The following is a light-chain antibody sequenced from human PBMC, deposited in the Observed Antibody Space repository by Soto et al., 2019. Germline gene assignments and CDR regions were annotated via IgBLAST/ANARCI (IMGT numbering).Light chain of an antibody. CDR3: QQYSNWPPLT. J-gene: IGKJ4*01. Sequence: EVVMTQSPATLSVSPGERATLSCRASHSVTSNLAWYQQKPGQAPRLLAYGASTRATGIPARFSGSGSGTEFTLTITSLQSEDFAVYYCQQYSNWPPLTFGGGTKVEIK. CDR2: GAS. CDR1: HSVTSN. V-gene: IGKV3-15*01.